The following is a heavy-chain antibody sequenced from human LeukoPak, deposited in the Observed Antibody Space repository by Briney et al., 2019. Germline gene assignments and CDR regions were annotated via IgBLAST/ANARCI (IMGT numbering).Heavy chain of an antibody. J-gene: IGHJ6*02. CDR3: ARGYYGMDV. V-gene: IGHV3-74*01. CDR1: GITFSSSS. CDR2: ITSDESIT. Sequence: GGSLRLSCAASGITFSSSSMHWVRQAPGKGLVWVSRITSDESITSYADSVKGRFTISRDNAKNTLFLQMNRLRAEDTAVYYCARGYYGMDVWGQGTTVTVSS.